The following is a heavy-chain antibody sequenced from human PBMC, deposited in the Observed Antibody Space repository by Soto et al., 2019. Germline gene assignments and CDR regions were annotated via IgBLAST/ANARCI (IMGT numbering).Heavy chain of an antibody. J-gene: IGHJ5*02. D-gene: IGHD2-15*01. V-gene: IGHV1-69*06. CDR2: IIPIFGTA. CDR1: GGTFSSYA. CDR3: ARDVVVVAARLNWFDP. Sequence: SVEVSCKASGGTFSSYAISWVRQAPGQGLEWMGGIIPIFGTANYAQKFQGRVTITADKSTSTAYMELSSLRSEDTAVYYCARDVVVVAARLNWFDPWGQGTLVTVSS.